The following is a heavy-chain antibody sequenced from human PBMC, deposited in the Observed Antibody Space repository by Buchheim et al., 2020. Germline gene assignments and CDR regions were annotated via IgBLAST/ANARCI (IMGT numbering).Heavy chain of an antibody. D-gene: IGHD1-7*01. CDR1: GFTFSSYP. CDR2: ISGSGAGT. Sequence: EVQLLESGGGLVQPGGSPRLSCAASGFTFSSYPMSWVRQAPGKGLEWVSAISGSGAGTSYADSVKGRFTMFRDNSKNTLYLEIDSLRLEDAGVYFCNKLHPVWLTGTTGPFDDWGQGTL. J-gene: IGHJ4*02. CDR3: NKLHPVWLTGTTGPFDD. V-gene: IGHV3-23*01.